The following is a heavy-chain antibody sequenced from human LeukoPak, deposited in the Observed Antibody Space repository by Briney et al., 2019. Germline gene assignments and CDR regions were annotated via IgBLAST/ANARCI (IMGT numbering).Heavy chain of an antibody. V-gene: IGHV4-4*08. CDR1: GGSVSSYY. CDR3: ARDYRGYNISDY. Sequence: PSETLSLTCTVSGGSVSSYYWTWIRQPPGQGLEWIGYIDSSGSTKYNPSLKSRVTISVDTSKNQFSLKLSSVTAADTAVYYCARDYRGYNISDYWGQGTLVTVSS. D-gene: IGHD5-12*01. J-gene: IGHJ4*02. CDR2: IDSSGST.